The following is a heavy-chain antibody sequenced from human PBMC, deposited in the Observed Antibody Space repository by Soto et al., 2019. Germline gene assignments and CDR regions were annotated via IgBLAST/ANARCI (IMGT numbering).Heavy chain of an antibody. CDR2: LYWDDDK. V-gene: IGHV2-5*02. J-gene: IGHJ4*02. CDR1: GFSLSTTRVG. Sequence: QITLKESGPTLVKPTQTLTLTCTFSGFSLSTTRVGVGWIRQPPGEALEWLALLYWDDDKLYSPSLERRLTITKDTSKNQVVLTLTNMDPVDTATYYCAHSKTSGMRYYFDYWGQGTLVTVSS. CDR3: AHSKTSGMRYYFDY.